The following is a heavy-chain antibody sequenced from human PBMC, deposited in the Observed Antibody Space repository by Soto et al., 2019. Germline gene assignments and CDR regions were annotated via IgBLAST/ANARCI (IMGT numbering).Heavy chain of an antibody. Sequence: QLQLQESGSGLVKPSQTLSLTCAVSGGSISSGGYSWSWIRQPPGKSLEWIGYIYHSGSTYYNPPLTSRFTISLDRSKNPFSLKLSSVTAADTAVYYCARAHYGDYGYGMDVWCQGTTVTVSS. V-gene: IGHV4-30-2*01. CDR1: GGSISSGGYS. CDR3: ARAHYGDYGYGMDV. J-gene: IGHJ6*02. CDR2: IYHSGST. D-gene: IGHD4-17*01.